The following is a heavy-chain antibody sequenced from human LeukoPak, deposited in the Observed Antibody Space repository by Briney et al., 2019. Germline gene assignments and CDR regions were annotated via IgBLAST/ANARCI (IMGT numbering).Heavy chain of an antibody. J-gene: IGHJ5*02. CDR1: GYTFTGYY. CDR2: INPNSGGT. V-gene: IGHV1-2*02. Sequence: ASVKVSCKASGYTFTGYYIHWVRQAPGQGLEWMGWINPNSGGTNYAQKFQGRVTMTRDTSISTVYMELSRLRSDDTAVYYCARDRGIAVADNWFDPWGQGTLVTVSS. D-gene: IGHD6-19*01. CDR3: ARDRGIAVADNWFDP.